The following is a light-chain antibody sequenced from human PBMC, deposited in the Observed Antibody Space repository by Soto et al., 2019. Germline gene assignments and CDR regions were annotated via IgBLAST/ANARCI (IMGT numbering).Light chain of an antibody. CDR3: QQYSSAPFP. CDR2: AAS. CDR1: QGISNY. Sequence: DIQMNKSPSSLSASVGNRVTITCRASQGISNYLAWYQQKPGKVPKLLIYAASTLQSGVPSRYSGSGSGTDFTLTIRSLQPEDVATYFCQQYSSAPFPFGPGTKVDIK. J-gene: IGKJ3*01. V-gene: IGKV1-27*01.